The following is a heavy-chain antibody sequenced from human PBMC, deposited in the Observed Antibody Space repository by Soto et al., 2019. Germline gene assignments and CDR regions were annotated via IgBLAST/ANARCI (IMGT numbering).Heavy chain of an antibody. Sequence: SVKVSCKASGGTFSSYAISWVRQAPGQGLEWMGGIIPIFGTANYAQKFQGRVTITADESTSTAYMELSSLRSEDTAVYYWARDKGSGWGWFGPWGQGTQVTAPQ. V-gene: IGHV1-69*13. CDR1: GGTFSSYA. CDR3: ARDKGSGWGWFGP. D-gene: IGHD6-19*01. J-gene: IGHJ5*02. CDR2: IIPIFGTA.